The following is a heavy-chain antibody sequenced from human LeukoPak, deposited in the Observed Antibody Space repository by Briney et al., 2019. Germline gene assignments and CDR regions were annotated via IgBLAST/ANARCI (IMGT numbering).Heavy chain of an antibody. CDR3: ARDSCSGGSCSFDY. J-gene: IGHJ4*02. D-gene: IGHD2-15*01. CDR1: GYSFTIYW. Sequence: GESLKISCKGSGYSFTIYWIAWVRQMPGKGLEWMGWISAYNGNTNYAQKLQGRVTMTTDTSTSTAYMELRSLRSDDTAMYYCARDSCSGGSCSFDYWGQGTLVTVSS. CDR2: ISAYNGNT. V-gene: IGHV1-18*04.